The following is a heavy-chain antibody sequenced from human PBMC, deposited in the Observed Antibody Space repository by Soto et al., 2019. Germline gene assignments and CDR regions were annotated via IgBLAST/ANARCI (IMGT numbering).Heavy chain of an antibody. CDR3: GRNKSEFVDL. CDR2: ISPSDDST. J-gene: IGHJ6*02. V-gene: IGHV1-46*03. Sequence: QVHLEQSGAEVRKPGASVRLSCRASTDSFTTCFIHWVRQAPGQGLEWMGMISPSDDSTNYAENFQGRVTMTRDTSTETVYMEVTSLRSEDTVVYYCGRNKSEFVDLWGQGTTVFVSS. CDR1: TDSFTTCF.